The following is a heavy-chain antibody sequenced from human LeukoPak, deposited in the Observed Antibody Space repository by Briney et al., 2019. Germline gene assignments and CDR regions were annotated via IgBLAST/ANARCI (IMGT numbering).Heavy chain of an antibody. CDR1: GGSISSYY. CDR3: ASSLQWLAHAFDI. CDR2: IYYSGST. Sequence: SETLSLTCTVSGGSISSYYWSWIRQPPGKGLEWIGYIYYSGSTNYNPSLKSRVTISVDTSKNQFSLKLSSVTAADTAVYYCASSLQWLAHAFDIWGQGTMVTVSS. V-gene: IGHV4-59*01. J-gene: IGHJ3*02. D-gene: IGHD6-19*01.